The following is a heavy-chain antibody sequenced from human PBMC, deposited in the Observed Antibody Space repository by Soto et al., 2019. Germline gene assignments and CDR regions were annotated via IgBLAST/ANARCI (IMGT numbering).Heavy chain of an antibody. CDR2: IKQDGSEK. J-gene: IGHJ6*02. V-gene: IGHV3-7*05. CDR3: ARDQGSWQLWYRDYYYYGMDV. Sequence: HPGGSLRLSCAASGFTFSSYWMSWVRQAPGKGLEWVANIKQDGSEKYYVDSVKGRFTISRDNAKNSLYLQMNSLRAEDTAVYYCARDQGSWQLWYRDYYYYGMDVWGQGTTVTVSS. D-gene: IGHD5-18*01. CDR1: GFTFSSYW.